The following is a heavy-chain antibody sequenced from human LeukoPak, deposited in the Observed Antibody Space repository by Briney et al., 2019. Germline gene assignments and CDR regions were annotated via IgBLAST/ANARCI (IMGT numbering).Heavy chain of an antibody. Sequence: GASVKVSCKASGGTFSSYAISWVRQAPGQELEWMGGIIPIFDTADYAQKFQGRVTITADESTSTAYMELSSLRSEDTAVFYCARISLGAIWGYYYGMDVWGQGTTVTVSS. CDR1: GGTFSSYA. J-gene: IGHJ6*02. CDR3: ARISLGAIWGYYYGMDV. V-gene: IGHV1-69*13. D-gene: IGHD1-26*01. CDR2: IIPIFDTA.